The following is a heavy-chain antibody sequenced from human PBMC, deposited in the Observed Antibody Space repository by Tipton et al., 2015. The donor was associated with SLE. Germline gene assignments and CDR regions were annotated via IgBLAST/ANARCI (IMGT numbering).Heavy chain of an antibody. V-gene: IGHV3-23*01. Sequence: SLRLSCAASGFTFNSYAMSWVRQAPGKGLEWVSAISGSGGSTYYADSVKGRFTISRDISKNTLYLQMNSLRAEDTAVYYCAKEKEVAATEVYYFDYWGQGSLVTVSS. D-gene: IGHD1-26*01. CDR2: ISGSGGST. CDR1: GFTFNSYA. J-gene: IGHJ4*02. CDR3: AKEKEVAATEVYYFDY.